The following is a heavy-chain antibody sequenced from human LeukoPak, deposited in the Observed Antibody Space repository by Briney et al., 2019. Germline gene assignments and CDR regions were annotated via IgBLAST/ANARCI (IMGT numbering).Heavy chain of an antibody. CDR3: ARDLDGSGSYYY. CDR2: ISAYNGNT. Sequence: ASVKVSCKASGYTFTNYAITWVRQAPGQGLEWMGWISAYNGNTDYAQKLQGRVTMTTDTSTNTAYMELRSLRSDDTAVYYCARDLDGSGSYYYWGQGTPVAVSS. D-gene: IGHD3-10*01. CDR1: GYTFTNYA. J-gene: IGHJ4*02. V-gene: IGHV1-18*01.